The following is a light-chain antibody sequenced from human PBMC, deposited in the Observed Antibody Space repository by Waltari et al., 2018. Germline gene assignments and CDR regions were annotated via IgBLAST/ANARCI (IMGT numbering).Light chain of an antibody. J-gene: IGKJ1*01. Sequence: AFRMTQSPSSLSASTGDSVTIPCRASQYISNYLAWFQQRPGKAPKVLIYEASTLQRGVPSRFSGSGSGTDFTLTITSLQSDDFATYYCQQYFNYPRTFGQGTRVEIE. CDR3: QQYFNYPRT. V-gene: IGKV1-8*01. CDR1: QYISNY. CDR2: EAS.